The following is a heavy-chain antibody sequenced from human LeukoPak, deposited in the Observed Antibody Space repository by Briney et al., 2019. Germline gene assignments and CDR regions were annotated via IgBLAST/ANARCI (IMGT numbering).Heavy chain of an antibody. CDR3: ARNGAYSFVV. Sequence: SETLSLTCSVSGGSISSDDYYWSWIRQPPGKGLEWIGYVYYSRSTYYNPSLKSRVTISVDTSKNQFSLKLSSVIAADTAVYFCARNGAYSFVVWGQGTLVTVSS. CDR1: GGSISSDDYY. CDR2: VYYSRST. D-gene: IGHD5-18*01. V-gene: IGHV4-30-4*01. J-gene: IGHJ4*02.